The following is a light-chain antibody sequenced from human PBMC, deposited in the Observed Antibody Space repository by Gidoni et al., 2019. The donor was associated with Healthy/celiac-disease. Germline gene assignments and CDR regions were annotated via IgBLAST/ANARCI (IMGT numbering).Light chain of an antibody. Sequence: SYELTQPPSVSVSPGQTASITCSGEKLGDKYACWYQQKPGQSPGLVIYQDSKRPAGIPERFSGSNSGNTATLTISGTQAMDEADYYCQAWDSSTEVFGTGTKVTVL. V-gene: IGLV3-1*01. CDR2: QDS. J-gene: IGLJ1*01. CDR1: KLGDKY. CDR3: QAWDSSTEV.